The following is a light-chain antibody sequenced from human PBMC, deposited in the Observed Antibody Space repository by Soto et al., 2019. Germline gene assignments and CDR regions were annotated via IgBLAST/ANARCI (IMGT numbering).Light chain of an antibody. V-gene: IGKV3-11*01. Sequence: EIVLTQSPATLSLSPGERAALSCRASQGVSRFLAWYQQKPGQAPRLLIYDASNRATGIPARFSGSGSGTDVTLAISSLEPEDFALYYCQQRSSLPLTFGGGTKVEIK. CDR1: QGVSRF. CDR3: QQRSSLPLT. CDR2: DAS. J-gene: IGKJ4*01.